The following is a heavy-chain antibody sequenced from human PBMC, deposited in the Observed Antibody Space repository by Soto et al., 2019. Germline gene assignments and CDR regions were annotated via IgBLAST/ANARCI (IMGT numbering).Heavy chain of an antibody. D-gene: IGHD2-21*02. CDR1: GYTFTSYW. V-gene: IGHV5-51*01. J-gene: IGHJ3*02. CDR3: ARRPAGGNSGSLYAFDI. Sequence: PGESLKISCKGSGYTFTSYWIAWVRQMPGKGLEWMGILYPGDSDTRYSPSFQGQVTISADKSISTAYLQWSSLKASDTAMYYCARRPAGGNSGSLYAFDIWGQGTMVTVSS. CDR2: LYPGDSDT.